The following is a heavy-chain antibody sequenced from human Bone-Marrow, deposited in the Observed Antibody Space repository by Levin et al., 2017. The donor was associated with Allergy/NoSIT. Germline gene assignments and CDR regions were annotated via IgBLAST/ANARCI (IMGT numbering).Heavy chain of an antibody. CDR3: ARGGGYTFGFLPS. Sequence: GESLKISCAASGFIFTNFAMSWVRQAPGKGLEWVAVISGGGETTYYADSVEGRFSISRDNSKNTLSLQMNNLRVEDTALYYCARGGGYTFGFLPSWGQGTQVIVSS. V-gene: IGHV3-23*01. CDR2: ISGGGETT. D-gene: IGHD5-18*01. CDR1: GFIFTNFA. J-gene: IGHJ4*02.